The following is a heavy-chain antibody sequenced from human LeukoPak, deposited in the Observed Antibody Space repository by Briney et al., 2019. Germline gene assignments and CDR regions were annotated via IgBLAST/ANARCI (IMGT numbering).Heavy chain of an antibody. CDR2: ISSSGSTI. CDR1: GFTFSSYS. CDR3: AELGITMIGGV. J-gene: IGHJ6*04. D-gene: IGHD3-10*02. V-gene: IGHV3-48*04. Sequence: GGSLRLSCAASGFTFSSYSMNWVRQAPGKGLEWVSDISSSGSTIYYADSVKGRFTISRDNAKNSLYLQMNSLRAEDTTVYYCAELGITMIGGVWGKGPTVTISS.